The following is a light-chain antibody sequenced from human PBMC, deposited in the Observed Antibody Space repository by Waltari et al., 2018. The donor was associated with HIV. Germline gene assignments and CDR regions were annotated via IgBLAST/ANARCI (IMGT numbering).Light chain of an antibody. CDR1: HSLGNN. Sequence: EIVMTQSPATVSVSPGEGATLSCRASHSLGNNLAWHQQRPGQAPRPLIYIASTRATGIPARFSGSGSGTQFTLTIDSLQSEDFAIYYCQHYNNWPYTFGQGTRLEIK. CDR3: QHYNNWPYT. CDR2: IAS. J-gene: IGKJ2*01. V-gene: IGKV3-15*01.